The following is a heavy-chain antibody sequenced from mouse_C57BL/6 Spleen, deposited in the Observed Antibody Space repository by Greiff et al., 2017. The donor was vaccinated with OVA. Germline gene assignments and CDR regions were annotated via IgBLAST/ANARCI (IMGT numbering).Heavy chain of an antibody. J-gene: IGHJ4*01. V-gene: IGHV1-50*01. D-gene: IGHD3-1*01. Sequence: QVQLQQPGAELVKPGASVKLSCKASGYTFTSYWMQWVKQRPGQGLEWIGEIDPSDSYTNYNHKFKGKATLTVHTSSSTAYMQLNSLTSEVSAVYYCARQHSSVYAMHYGAQGTSVTVYS. CDR3: ARQHSSVYAMHY. CDR2: IDPSDSYT. CDR1: GYTFTSYW.